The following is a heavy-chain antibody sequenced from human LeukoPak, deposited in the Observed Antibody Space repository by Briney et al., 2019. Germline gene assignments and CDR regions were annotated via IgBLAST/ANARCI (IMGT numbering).Heavy chain of an antibody. CDR3: AKAPSSGYSEPRFDY. Sequence: PGGSLRLSCAASGFTFSSYAMSWVRQAPGKGLEWVSAISASGGTTYYADSVEGRFTISRDNSKNTLYLQMNSLRAEDTAVYYCAKAPSSGYSEPRFDYWGQGTLVTVSS. J-gene: IGHJ4*02. D-gene: IGHD3-22*01. CDR2: ISASGGTT. V-gene: IGHV3-23*01. CDR1: GFTFSSYA.